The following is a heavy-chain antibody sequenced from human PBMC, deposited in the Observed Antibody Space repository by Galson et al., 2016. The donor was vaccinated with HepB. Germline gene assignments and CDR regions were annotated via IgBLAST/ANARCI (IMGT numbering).Heavy chain of an antibody. CDR3: ARDKVMGAKYWFGP. CDR2: IYYGGST. Sequence: TLSLTCTVSGGSISSAGFYWTWIRQLPGRGLAWIGYIYYGGSTFYNPSLQSRVTMSVDTCKNQFSLRLTSVTAADTAVYYCARDKVMGAKYWFGPWGQGTLVTVSS. V-gene: IGHV4-31*03. J-gene: IGHJ5*02. CDR1: GGSISSAGFY. D-gene: IGHD1-26*01.